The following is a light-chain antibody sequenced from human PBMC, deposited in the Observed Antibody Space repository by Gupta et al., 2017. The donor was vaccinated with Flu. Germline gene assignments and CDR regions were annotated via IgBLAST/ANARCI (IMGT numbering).Light chain of an antibody. CDR2: SNN. Sequence: RGTITISGCSSEMGSNNFNWYQQPTGTAPKLLIYSNNRRPSAVPDRVSASKSATSASIATTWLQAEDEADYYCAAADGSRNVYVFGAGTRLTVL. CDR1: SSEMGSNN. V-gene: IGLV1-44*01. CDR3: AAADGSRNVYV. J-gene: IGLJ1*01.